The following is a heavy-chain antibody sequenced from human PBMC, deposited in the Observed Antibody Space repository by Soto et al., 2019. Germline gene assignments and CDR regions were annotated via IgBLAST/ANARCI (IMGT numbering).Heavy chain of an antibody. CDR1: GGSISSGGYY. Sequence: QVQLQESGPGLVKPSQTLSLTCTVSGGSISSGGYYWSWIRQHPGKGLEWIGYIYYSGSTYYNPSLKSRVTISVDTSKNQFSLKLSSVTAADTSVYYCARASRGYYYDSSGYEGAFDIWGQGTMVTVSS. V-gene: IGHV4-31*03. CDR3: ARASRGYYYDSSGYEGAFDI. J-gene: IGHJ3*02. D-gene: IGHD3-22*01. CDR2: IYYSGST.